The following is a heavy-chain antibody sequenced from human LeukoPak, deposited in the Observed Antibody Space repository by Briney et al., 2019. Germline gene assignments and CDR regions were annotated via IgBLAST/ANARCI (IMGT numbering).Heavy chain of an antibody. V-gene: IGHV3-33*03. J-gene: IGHJ1*01. CDR1: GFTFSHYG. Sequence: GGSLRLSCAASGFTFSHYGMHWVRQAPGAGLEWVAFIWSDGSDKYYAESVRGRFTISRDNSKNSLFLQMSSLRAEDTAVYYCPKGAHTGLHYRNALQHWAQGTLVTVSS. CDR2: IWSDGSDK. CDR3: PKGAHTGLHYRNALQH. D-gene: IGHD1-26*01.